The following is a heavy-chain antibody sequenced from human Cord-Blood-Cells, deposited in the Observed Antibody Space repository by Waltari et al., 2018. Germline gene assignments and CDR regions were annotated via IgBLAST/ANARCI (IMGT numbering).Heavy chain of an antibody. D-gene: IGHD7-27*01. Sequence: QVQLQQCGAGLLKPSETLSLTCAVYGGSFSGYYWSWIRQPPGKVLEWIGEINNSGSTNYSPSLKSRGTISVGTSKNQFSLKLSPVTAADTAVYYCARGKHGTGDDYWGQGTLVTVSS. CDR1: GGSFSGYY. J-gene: IGHJ4*02. CDR3: ARGKHGTGDDY. V-gene: IGHV4-34*01. CDR2: INNSGST.